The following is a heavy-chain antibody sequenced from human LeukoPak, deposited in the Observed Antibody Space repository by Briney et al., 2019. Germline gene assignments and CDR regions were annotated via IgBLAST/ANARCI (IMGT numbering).Heavy chain of an antibody. CDR3: VKRDSVGMHQFFDL. Sequence: GGSLRLSCVASGFRFDDYHMSWVRQVPAKGLEWVSDINSGGRRTSYAESVKGRFIISRDNAKDSLDLQMNNLRVEDTALYYCVKRDSVGMHQFFDLWGQGTLVTVSS. D-gene: IGHD4-11*01. J-gene: IGHJ4*02. CDR1: GFRFDDYH. V-gene: IGHV3-20*04. CDR2: INSGGRRT.